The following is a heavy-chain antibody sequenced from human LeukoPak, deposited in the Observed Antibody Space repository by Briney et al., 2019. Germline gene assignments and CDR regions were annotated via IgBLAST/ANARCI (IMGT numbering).Heavy chain of an antibody. CDR2: IYYSGSN. V-gene: IGHV4-59*01. CDR3: ARARPSGDGIAGNFDY. CDR1: GGSISSYY. D-gene: IGHD6-13*01. Sequence: SETLSLTCTVSGGSISSYYWSWIRQPPGKGLEWIGYIYYSGSNNYNPSLKSRVTISGDTSKNQLSLKLSSVTAADTAVYYCARARPSGDGIAGNFDYWGQGTLVTVSS. J-gene: IGHJ4*02.